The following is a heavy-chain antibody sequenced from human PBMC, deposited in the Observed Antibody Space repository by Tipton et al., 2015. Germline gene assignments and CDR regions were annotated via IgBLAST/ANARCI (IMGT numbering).Heavy chain of an antibody. Sequence: TLSLTCDVSGYSISSGYYWGWIRQPPGKGLEWIGSIFHSGNTYYNPSLKSRVTMSRDTSKNQFSLKLTSVTAADTAVYYCARGQWLVNYWGQGTLVTVSS. CDR2: IFHSGNT. CDR3: ARGQWLVNY. V-gene: IGHV4-38-2*01. J-gene: IGHJ4*02. D-gene: IGHD6-19*01. CDR1: GYSISSGYY.